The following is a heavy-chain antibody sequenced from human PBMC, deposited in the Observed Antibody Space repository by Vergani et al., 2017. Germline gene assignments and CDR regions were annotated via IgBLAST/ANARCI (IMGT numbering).Heavy chain of an antibody. D-gene: IGHD3-22*01. CDR3: ARLRYDSSGYYYGNYFDY. CDR1: GYSVISTDYH. J-gene: IGHJ4*02. CDR2: MDYSGST. V-gene: IGHV4-38-2*02. Sequence: QVQLQESGPGLVKPSETLSLTCTVSGYSVISTDYHWGWIRQPPGKGLEWIGSMDYSGSTSYNPSLESRISISFETPKNQFSLKLSSVTAADTAVYYCARLRYDSSGYYYGNYFDYWGQGTLVTVSS.